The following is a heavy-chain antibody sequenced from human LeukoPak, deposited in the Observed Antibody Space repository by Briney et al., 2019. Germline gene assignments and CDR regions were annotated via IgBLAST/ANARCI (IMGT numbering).Heavy chain of an antibody. CDR2: INHSGST. D-gene: IGHD6-13*01. Sequence: PSETLSLTCAVYGGSFSGYYWSWIRQPPGKGLEWIGEINHSGSTNYNPSLKSRVIISVDTSKNQFSLKLSSVTAADTAVYYCAKRGSGSHTWFDSWGPGSLVTVSS. V-gene: IGHV4-34*01. CDR3: AKRGSGSHTWFDS. J-gene: IGHJ5*01. CDR1: GGSFSGYY.